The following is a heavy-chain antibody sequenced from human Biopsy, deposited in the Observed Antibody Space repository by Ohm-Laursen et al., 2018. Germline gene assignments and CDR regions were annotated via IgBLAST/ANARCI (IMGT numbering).Heavy chain of an antibody. CDR3: ATKLTGYFHH. CDR1: GYTFGNYG. Sequence: SVKVSCKASGYTFGNYGVNWVRQAPGQGLEWLGGNIPILGTGNYAQKFQDRVTVAADTSTSTATMELRSLRSDDTAVYYCATKLTGYFHHWGQGTLVIVSS. D-gene: IGHD3-9*01. J-gene: IGHJ1*01. CDR2: NIPILGTG. V-gene: IGHV1-69*06.